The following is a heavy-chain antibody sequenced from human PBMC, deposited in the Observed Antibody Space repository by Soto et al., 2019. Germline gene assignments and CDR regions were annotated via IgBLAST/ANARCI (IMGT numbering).Heavy chain of an antibody. J-gene: IGHJ4*02. D-gene: IGHD6-19*01. CDR2: ISYNGKTR. Sequence: GGSLRLYCGAAGFTFSTYGLHWVRQAPGKGLEWVAVISYNGKTRYYADSAKGQFIISRDNSKNTLYLQMNSLRAEDTAVYFCAKEIKSYSSGWDFDYWGQGTQVTVSS. CDR1: GFTFSTYG. V-gene: IGHV3-30*18. CDR3: AKEIKSYSSGWDFDY.